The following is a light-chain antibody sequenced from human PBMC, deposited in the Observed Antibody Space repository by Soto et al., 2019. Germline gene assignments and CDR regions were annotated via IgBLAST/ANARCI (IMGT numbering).Light chain of an antibody. CDR2: DVS. V-gene: IGLV2-11*01. CDR1: SSDVGGYNY. Sequence: QSALTQPRSVSGSPGQSVTISCTGTSSDVGGYNYVSWYQQHPGKAPKLMIYDVSKRPSGAPDRFSGSKSGNTASLTISGLPAEEEADYYCCSYAGSYTLVFGGGTKLTVL. J-gene: IGLJ3*02. CDR3: CSYAGSYTLV.